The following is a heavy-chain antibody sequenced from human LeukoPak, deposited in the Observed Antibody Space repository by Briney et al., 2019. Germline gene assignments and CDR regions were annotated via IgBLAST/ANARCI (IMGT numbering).Heavy chain of an antibody. D-gene: IGHD3-22*01. CDR3: AKGGYYDSSGYLY. V-gene: IGHV3-33*06. J-gene: IGHJ3*01. CDR2: IWYDGSNK. CDR1: GFTFSSYG. Sequence: GRSLRLSCAASGFTFSSYGMHWVRQAPGKGLEWVAVIWYDGSNKYYADSVKGRFTISRDNSKNTLYLQMNSLRAEDTAVYYCAKGGYYDSSGYLYWGQGTMVTVSS.